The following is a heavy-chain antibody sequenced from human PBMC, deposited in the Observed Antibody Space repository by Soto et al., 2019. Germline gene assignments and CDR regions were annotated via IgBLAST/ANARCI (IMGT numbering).Heavy chain of an antibody. CDR3: ARHVTPDIVLVPAAMPV. V-gene: IGHV4-39*01. Sequence: PSETLSLTCTVSGGSISSSSYYWGWIRQPPGKGLEWIGSIYYSGSTYYNPSLKSRVTISVDTSKNQFSLKLSSVTAADTAVYYCARHVTPDIVLVPAAMPVWGQGTTVTVSS. J-gene: IGHJ6*02. D-gene: IGHD2-2*01. CDR1: GGSISSSSYY. CDR2: IYYSGST.